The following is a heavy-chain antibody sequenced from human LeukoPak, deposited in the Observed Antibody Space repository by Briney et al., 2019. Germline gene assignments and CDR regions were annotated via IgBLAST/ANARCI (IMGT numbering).Heavy chain of an antibody. Sequence: TSETLSLACTVSGGSISSYYWSWIRQPPGKGLEWIGYIYYSGNTNYNPSLKSRATISVDTSKNQFSLKVRSMTAADTAVYYCARGVEYSNSPPYSFYHYMDVWGKGTTVTVSS. V-gene: IGHV4-59*12. D-gene: IGHD6-6*01. CDR1: GGSISSYY. CDR3: ARGVEYSNSPPYSFYHYMDV. J-gene: IGHJ6*03. CDR2: IYYSGNT.